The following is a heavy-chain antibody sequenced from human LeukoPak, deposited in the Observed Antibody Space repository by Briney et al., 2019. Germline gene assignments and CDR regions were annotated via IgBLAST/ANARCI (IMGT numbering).Heavy chain of an antibody. CDR2: INHSGST. Sequence: SETLSLTCAVYGGSFSGYYWSWIRQPPGKGLEWIGEINHSGSTNYNPSLKSRVTISVGTSKNQFSLKLSSVTAADTAVYYCATAGYSYGYVHYFDYWGQGTLVTVSS. CDR3: ATAGYSYGYVHYFDY. D-gene: IGHD5-18*01. V-gene: IGHV4-34*01. J-gene: IGHJ4*02. CDR1: GGSFSGYY.